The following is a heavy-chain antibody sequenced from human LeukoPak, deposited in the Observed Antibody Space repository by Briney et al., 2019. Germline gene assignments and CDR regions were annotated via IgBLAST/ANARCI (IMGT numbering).Heavy chain of an antibody. CDR3: ARDRYDILTGYYMLDY. CDR1: GGSISSYY. J-gene: IGHJ4*02. D-gene: IGHD3-9*01. CDR2: IYYSGST. V-gene: IGHV4-59*01. Sequence: PSETLSLTCTDSGGSISSYYWSWIRQPPGKGLEWIGYIYYSGSTNYNPSLKSRVTISVDTSKNQFSLKLSSVTAADTAVYYCARDRYDILTGYYMLDYWGQGTLVTVSS.